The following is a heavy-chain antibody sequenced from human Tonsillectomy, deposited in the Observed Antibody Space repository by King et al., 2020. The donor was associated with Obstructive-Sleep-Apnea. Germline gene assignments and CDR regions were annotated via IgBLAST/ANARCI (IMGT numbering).Heavy chain of an antibody. J-gene: IGHJ3*02. CDR2: IVTPGDN. D-gene: IGHD1-14*01. CDR3: AREDHRGAFDI. Sequence: QLVQSGGGLLQPGGSLRLSCAASGFTFRSYDMNWVRQATGKGLEWVSAIVTPGDNYYPGSVKGRFTNSTENAKNSLYLQMNSLRDGDTAVYYCAREDHRGAFDIWGQGTMVTVSS. CDR1: GFTFRSYD. V-gene: IGHV3-13*01.